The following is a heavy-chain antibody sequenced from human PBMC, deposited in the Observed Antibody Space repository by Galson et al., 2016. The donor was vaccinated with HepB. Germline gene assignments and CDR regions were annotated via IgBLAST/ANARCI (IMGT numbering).Heavy chain of an antibody. CDR3: SATYSTSWYPAFDI. Sequence: WVRQAPGKGLEWLAFISYDGSEEKYADSAKGRFTISRDNSKNTLYLQMNSLRGDDTAVYFCSATYSTSWYPAFDIWGQGTMVAVSS. D-gene: IGHD6-13*01. V-gene: IGHV3-30-3*01. CDR2: ISYDGSEE. J-gene: IGHJ3*02.